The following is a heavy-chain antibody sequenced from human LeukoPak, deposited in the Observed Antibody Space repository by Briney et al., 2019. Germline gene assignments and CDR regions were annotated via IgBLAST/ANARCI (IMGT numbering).Heavy chain of an antibody. D-gene: IGHD2-15*01. CDR2: INSDGSST. Sequence: GGSLRLSCVASGFTFSSYWMSWVRQAPGKGLVWVSRINSDGSSTSYADSVKGRFTISRDNAKNTVYLQMNSLRAEDTAVYYCARILKWSERGDYWGQGTLVTVSS. CDR3: ARILKWSERGDY. J-gene: IGHJ4*02. V-gene: IGHV3-74*01. CDR1: GFTFSSYW.